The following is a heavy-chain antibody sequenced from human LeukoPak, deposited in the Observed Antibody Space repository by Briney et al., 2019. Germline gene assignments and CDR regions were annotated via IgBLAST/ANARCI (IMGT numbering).Heavy chain of an antibody. CDR1: GFTFSSYW. CDR2: IKQDGSEK. D-gene: IGHD3-16*01. V-gene: IGHV3-7*01. J-gene: IGHJ6*02. Sequence: SGGSLRLSCAASGFTFSSYWMSWVRQAPGKGLEWVANIKQDGSEKYYVDSVKGRFTISRDNAKNSLYLQMNSLRAEDTAVYYCARERDYKDYYYGMDVWGQGTTVTVS. CDR3: ARERDYKDYYYGMDV.